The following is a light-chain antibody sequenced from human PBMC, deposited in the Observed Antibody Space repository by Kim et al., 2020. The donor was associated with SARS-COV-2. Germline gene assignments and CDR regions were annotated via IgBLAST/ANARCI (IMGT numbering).Light chain of an antibody. CDR3: SSYGDNDNLV. CDR2: GVN. CDR1: SSDVGGYNF. J-gene: IGLJ2*01. Sequence: GQSVTISCTGTSSDVGGYNFVSWYQQHPGKAPKLIICGVNKRPSGVPDRFSGSKSGNTASLTVSGLQAEDEADYYCSSYGDNDNLVFGGGTQLTVL. V-gene: IGLV2-8*01.